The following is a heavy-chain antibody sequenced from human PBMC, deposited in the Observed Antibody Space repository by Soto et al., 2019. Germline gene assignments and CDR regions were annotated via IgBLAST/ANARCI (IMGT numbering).Heavy chain of an antibody. Sequence: EVQLLESGGGLVQPGGSLRLSCAASGFTFSSYAMSWVRQAPGKGLEWGSAISGSGGSTYYADSVKGRFTISRDNSKNTLYLQMNSLRSEDTAVYYCAKDLGQLTLYYYYGMDVWGQGTTVTVSS. D-gene: IGHD6-13*01. V-gene: IGHV3-23*01. J-gene: IGHJ6*02. CDR1: GFTFSSYA. CDR3: AKDLGQLTLYYYYGMDV. CDR2: ISGSGGST.